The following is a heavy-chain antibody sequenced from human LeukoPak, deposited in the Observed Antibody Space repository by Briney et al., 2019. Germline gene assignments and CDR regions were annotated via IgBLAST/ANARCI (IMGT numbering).Heavy chain of an antibody. V-gene: IGHV3-30*02. D-gene: IGHD2-2*01. CDR3: PRPRYCSSISCYFHAFDV. CDR2: IRYDGSNK. Sequence: PGGSLRLSCAASGFTFSSYGMHWVRQAPGKGLEWVAFIRYDGSNKYYADSVKGRFTISRDNSKNTLYLQMNSLRAEDTAVYYCPRPRYCSSISCYFHAFDVWGQGTMVTVSS. CDR1: GFTFSSYG. J-gene: IGHJ3*01.